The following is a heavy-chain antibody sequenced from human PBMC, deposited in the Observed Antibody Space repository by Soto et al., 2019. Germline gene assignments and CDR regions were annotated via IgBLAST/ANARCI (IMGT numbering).Heavy chain of an antibody. Sequence: TVKVSCKASGGTFSSYTISWVRQAPGQGLEWMGRIIPILGIANYAQKFQGRVTITADKSTSTAYMELRSLRSDDTAVYYCAREYCSGGSCYGVDYWGQGTLVTVSS. CDR3: AREYCSGGSCYGVDY. D-gene: IGHD2-15*01. CDR1: GGTFSSYT. J-gene: IGHJ4*02. V-gene: IGHV1-69*04. CDR2: IIPILGIA.